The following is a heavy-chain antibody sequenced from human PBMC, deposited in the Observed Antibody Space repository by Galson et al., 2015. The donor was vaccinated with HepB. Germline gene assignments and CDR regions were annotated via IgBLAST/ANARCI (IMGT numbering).Heavy chain of an antibody. D-gene: IGHD3-22*01. V-gene: IGHV3-30*02. Sequence: SLRLSCAASGFTFSSYGMHWVRQAPGKGLEWVAFIRYDGSNKYYADSVKGRFTISRDNSKNTLYLQMNSLRAEDTAVYYCAKERGYYDSSGYQYYFDYWGQGTLVTASS. CDR3: AKERGYYDSSGYQYYFDY. J-gene: IGHJ4*02. CDR2: IRYDGSNK. CDR1: GFTFSSYG.